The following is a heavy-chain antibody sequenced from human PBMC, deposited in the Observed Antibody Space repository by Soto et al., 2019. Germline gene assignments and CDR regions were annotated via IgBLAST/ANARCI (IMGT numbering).Heavy chain of an antibody. Sequence: GGSLRLSCAASGFTFSNYAMSWVRQSPTKGLQWVSGISGSGDTYYADSVKGRFTISRDNSKNTVSLEMNSLRVEDTAVYYCAKDWAFGGPQHYWGQGTLVTVSS. D-gene: IGHD3-10*01. J-gene: IGHJ4*02. CDR1: GFTFSNYA. CDR3: AKDWAFGGPQHY. V-gene: IGHV3-23*01. CDR2: ISGSGDT.